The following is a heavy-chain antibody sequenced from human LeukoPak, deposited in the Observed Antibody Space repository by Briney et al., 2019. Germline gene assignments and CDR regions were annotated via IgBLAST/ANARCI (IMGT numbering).Heavy chain of an antibody. CDR1: GFTFDDYA. D-gene: IGHD2-15*01. V-gene: IGHV3-43*02. CDR3: AKDMSCSGGSCYSFDY. J-gene: IGHJ4*02. Sequence: PGGSLRLSCAASGFTFDDYAMHWVRQAPGKGLEGVSLISGDGGSTYYADSVKGRFTISRDNSKNSLYLQMNSLRTEDTALYYCAKDMSCSGGSCYSFDYWGQGTLVTVSS. CDR2: ISGDGGST.